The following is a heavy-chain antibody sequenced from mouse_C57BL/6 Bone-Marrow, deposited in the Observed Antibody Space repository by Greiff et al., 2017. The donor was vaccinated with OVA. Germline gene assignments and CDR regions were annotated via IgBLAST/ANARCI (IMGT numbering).Heavy chain of an antibody. J-gene: IGHJ3*01. CDR2: IYPRSGNT. Sequence: VQLQQSGAELARPGASVKLSCKASGYTFTSYGISWVKQRTGQGLEWIGEIYPRSGNTYYNEKFKGKATLTADKSSSTAYMELRSLTSEDSAVYVCARDYYYGSWFAYWGQGTLATVSA. V-gene: IGHV1-81*01. D-gene: IGHD1-1*01. CDR3: ARDYYYGSWFAY. CDR1: GYTFTSYG.